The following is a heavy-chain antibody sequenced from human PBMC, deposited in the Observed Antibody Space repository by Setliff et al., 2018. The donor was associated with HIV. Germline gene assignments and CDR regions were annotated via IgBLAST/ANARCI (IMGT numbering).Heavy chain of an antibody. CDR3: ARANFWSGYYGY. Sequence: SETLSLTCTVSGGSISSSNYYWGWIRQPPGKGLEWIGSIYYSGSTYYNPYLKSRVTISVDTSKNQFSLKLSSVTAADTAMYYCARANFWSGYYGYWGQGTLVTVSS. CDR2: IYYSGST. D-gene: IGHD3-3*01. CDR1: GGSISSSNYY. V-gene: IGHV4-39*07. J-gene: IGHJ4*02.